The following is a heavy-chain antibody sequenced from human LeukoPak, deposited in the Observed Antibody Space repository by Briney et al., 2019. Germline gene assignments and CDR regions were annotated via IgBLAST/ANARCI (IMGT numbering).Heavy chain of an antibody. V-gene: IGHV3-11*01. CDR3: ARAKHEYGDPGVDY. CDR1: GFTFSDYY. CDR2: ISNSGGTI. J-gene: IGHJ4*02. Sequence: GGSLRLSRAASGFTFSDYYMSWIRQAPGKGLEWVSFISNSGGTIYYADSVKGRFTISRDNVKNSLYLQMNSLRAEDTAVYYCARAKHEYGDPGVDYWGQGTLVTVSS. D-gene: IGHD4-17*01.